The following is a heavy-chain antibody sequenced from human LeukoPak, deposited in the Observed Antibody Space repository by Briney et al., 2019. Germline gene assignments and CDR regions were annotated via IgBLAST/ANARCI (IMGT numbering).Heavy chain of an antibody. CDR1: GGSFSGYY. Sequence: SETLSLTCAVYGGSFSGYYWSWIRQPPGKGLEWIGEINHSGSTNYNPSLKSRVTISVDTSKNQFSLKLSSVTAADTAVYYCARGRRIYYGSGSYSAFDYWGQGTLVTVSS. V-gene: IGHV4-34*01. D-gene: IGHD3-10*01. J-gene: IGHJ4*02. CDR3: ARGRRIYYGSGSYSAFDY. CDR2: INHSGST.